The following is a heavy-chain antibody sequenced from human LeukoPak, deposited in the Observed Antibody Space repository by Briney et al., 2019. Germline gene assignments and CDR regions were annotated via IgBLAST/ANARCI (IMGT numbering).Heavy chain of an antibody. V-gene: IGHV3-53*01. Sequence: GGSLRLSCAASGFTVSSNYMSWVRQAPGKGLEWVSVIYSGGSTYYADSVKGRFTISRDNSKNTLYLQMNSLRAEDTAVYYCARDRSVQLLYHWAYGDYVFPDYWGQGTLVTVSS. CDR3: ARDRSVQLLYHWAYGDYVFPDY. D-gene: IGHD2-2*02. CDR2: IYSGGST. J-gene: IGHJ4*02. CDR1: GFTVSSNY.